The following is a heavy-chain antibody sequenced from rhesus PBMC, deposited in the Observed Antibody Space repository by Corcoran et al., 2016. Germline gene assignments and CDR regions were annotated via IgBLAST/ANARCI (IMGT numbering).Heavy chain of an antibody. CDR3: ARDGAWTPRDY. Sequence: QLQLQESGPGLVKPSETLSLTCAVSGYSISSGYGWSWIRHPPGKGLEWIGYISYSGSTSYNPSLKSRVTSSRDTSKNQFSLKLSSVTAADTAVYYCARDGAWTPRDYWGQGVVVTVSS. CDR1: GYSISSGYG. V-gene: IGHV4-122*02. CDR2: ISYSGST. J-gene: IGHJ4*01. D-gene: IGHD1-44*02.